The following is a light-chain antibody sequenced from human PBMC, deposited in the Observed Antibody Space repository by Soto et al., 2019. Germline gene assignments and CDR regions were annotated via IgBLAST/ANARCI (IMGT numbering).Light chain of an antibody. CDR3: MQALGT. Sequence: DIVRTQCPRSLLVTPGEPASISCRSSQSLLHSNGYNYLDWYLQKPGQSPQLLIYLGSSRASGVPDRFSGSGSGTDFTLKISRVEAEDVGVYYCMQALGTFGQGTKVDIK. J-gene: IGKJ1*01. CDR1: QSLLHSNGYNY. V-gene: IGKV2-28*01. CDR2: LGS.